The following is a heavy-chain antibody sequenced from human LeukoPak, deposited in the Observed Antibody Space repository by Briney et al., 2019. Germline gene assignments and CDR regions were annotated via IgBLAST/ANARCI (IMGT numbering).Heavy chain of an antibody. J-gene: IGHJ4*02. Sequence: PGGSLRLSCAASGFTFSNYAIHWVRQAPGKGLEWVAVISYDGSNKYYADSVKGRFAISRDNSKNTLYLQMNSLRAEDTAVYYCARELRFLEWLSVDYWGQGTLVTVSS. CDR3: ARELRFLEWLSVDY. CDR2: ISYDGSNK. D-gene: IGHD3-3*01. V-gene: IGHV3-30*09. CDR1: GFTFSNYA.